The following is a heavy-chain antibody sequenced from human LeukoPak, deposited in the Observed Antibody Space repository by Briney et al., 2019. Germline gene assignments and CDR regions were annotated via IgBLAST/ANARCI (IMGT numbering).Heavy chain of an antibody. J-gene: IGHJ4*02. V-gene: IGHV4-39*07. Sequence: SETLSLACTVSGGSISSSSYYWGWIRQPPGKGLEWIGEINHSGSTNYNPSLKSRVTISVDTSKNQFSLKLSSVTAADTAVYYCARRLSRAARTNRPFDYWGQGTLVTVSS. CDR3: ARRLSRAARTNRPFDY. CDR2: INHSGST. D-gene: IGHD6-6*01. CDR1: GGSISSSSYY.